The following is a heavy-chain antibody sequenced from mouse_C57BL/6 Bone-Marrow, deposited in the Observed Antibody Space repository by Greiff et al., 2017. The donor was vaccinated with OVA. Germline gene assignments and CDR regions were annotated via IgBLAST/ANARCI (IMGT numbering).Heavy chain of an antibody. J-gene: IGHJ3*01. V-gene: IGHV1-64*01. CDR1: GYTFTSYW. CDR2: IHPNSGST. Sequence: QVQLQQPGAELVKPGASVKLSCKASGYTFTSYWMHWVKQRPGQGLEWIGMIHPNSGSTNYNEKFKSKATLTVDKSSSTAYMQLSSLTSEDSAVYFCARWALITTSLGCAYWGEGTLVTVSA. CDR3: ARWALITTSLGCAY. D-gene: IGHD1-1*01.